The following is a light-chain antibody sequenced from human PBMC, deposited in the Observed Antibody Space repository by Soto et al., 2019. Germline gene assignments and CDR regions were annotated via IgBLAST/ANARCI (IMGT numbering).Light chain of an antibody. J-gene: IGLJ1*01. Sequence: QSALTQPRSVSGSPGQSVTISRTGTSSDVGGYNYVSWYQQHPGKAPKLLISDVTKRPLGVPDRFSGSKSGNTASLTISGLQAEDEADYYCSSYTSSSTYVFGTGTKVTVL. CDR3: SSYTSSSTYV. V-gene: IGLV2-11*01. CDR2: DVT. CDR1: SSDVGGYNY.